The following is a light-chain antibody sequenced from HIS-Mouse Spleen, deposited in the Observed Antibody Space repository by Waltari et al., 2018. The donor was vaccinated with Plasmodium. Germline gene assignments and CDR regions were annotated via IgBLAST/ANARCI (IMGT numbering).Light chain of an antibody. CDR1: SSDVGGYNY. CDR3: SSYAGSNNLV. Sequence: QSALTQPPSASGSPGQSVTISCTGTSSDVGGYNYVSWYQQHPSKAPKLMVYEVSKSPSGVPERFLGSKSGNTASLTVSGLQAEDEADYYCSSYAGSNNLVFGGGTKLTVL. CDR2: EVS. V-gene: IGLV2-8*01. J-gene: IGLJ2*01.